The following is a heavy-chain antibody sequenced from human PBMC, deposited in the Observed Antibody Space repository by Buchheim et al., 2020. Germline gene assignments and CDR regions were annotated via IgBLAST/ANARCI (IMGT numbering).Heavy chain of an antibody. D-gene: IGHD3-16*02. CDR2: ISGSGSTI. J-gene: IGHJ6*02. CDR1: GFTFSSYE. V-gene: IGHV3-48*03. Sequence: EVQLVESGGGLVQPGGSLRLSCAASGFTFSSYEMNWVRQAPGKGPEWGSYISGSGSTIYYADSVKGRFTISRDNAKNSLYPQMNSLRAEDTAVYYCARARYLYRTPYGMDVWGQGTT. CDR3: ARARYLYRTPYGMDV.